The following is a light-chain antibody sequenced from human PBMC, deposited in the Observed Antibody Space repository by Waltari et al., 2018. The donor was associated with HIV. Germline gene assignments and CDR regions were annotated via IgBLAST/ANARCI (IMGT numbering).Light chain of an antibody. CDR3: NSYAGNNKGV. CDR2: DFT. Sequence: QSALTQPPSASGSPGQSVTISCTGTSSDVGGYNYVSWYQQHPGKAPKPLIYDFTKRPSGVPDRFSGSKSCNTASLTVSGLQAEDEADYYCNSYAGNNKGVFGTGTKVTVL. J-gene: IGLJ1*01. CDR1: SSDVGGYNY. V-gene: IGLV2-8*01.